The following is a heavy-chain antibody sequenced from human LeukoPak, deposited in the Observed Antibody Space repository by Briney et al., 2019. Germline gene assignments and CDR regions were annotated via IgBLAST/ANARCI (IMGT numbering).Heavy chain of an antibody. CDR1: GFTFSSYW. CDR2: INNDGSGT. CDR3: ARPGDATMDFQH. D-gene: IGHD4/OR15-4a*01. Sequence: GGSLRLSCAASGFTFSSYWMHWVRQAPGKGPVWVSRINNDGSGTTYADSVKGRFTISRDDAKNTLYLQMNSLRAEDTAVYYCARPGDATMDFQHWGQGTLVTVSS. V-gene: IGHV3-74*01. J-gene: IGHJ1*01.